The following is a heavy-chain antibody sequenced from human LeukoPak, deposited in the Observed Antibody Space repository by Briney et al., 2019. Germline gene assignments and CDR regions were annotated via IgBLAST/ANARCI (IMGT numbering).Heavy chain of an antibody. CDR3: AKQMAVDYFDY. J-gene: IGHJ4*02. CDR1: GFTFSSHA. Sequence: HPGGSLRLSCAASGFTFSSHAMHWVRQAPGKGLEWVAVISYGGSNKYYADSVKGRFTISRDNSKSTLYMQMNSPRVEDTAVYYCAKQMAVDYFDYWGQGTLVTVSS. CDR2: ISYGGSNK. V-gene: IGHV3-30-3*02. D-gene: IGHD5-24*01.